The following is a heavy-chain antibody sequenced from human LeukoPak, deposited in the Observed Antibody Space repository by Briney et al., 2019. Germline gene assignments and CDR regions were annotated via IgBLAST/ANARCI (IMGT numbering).Heavy chain of an antibody. Sequence: GGSLRLSCAASGFTFRNYGMHCVRQAPGKGLEWVAIISDDGSNKNYADSVRGRFTISRDNSNNTVYLQMNSLRAEDTAVYYCAKDRETTASGTFDYWGQGTLVTVSS. CDR2: ISDDGSNK. V-gene: IGHV3-30*18. CDR1: GFTFRNYG. J-gene: IGHJ4*02. D-gene: IGHD6-13*01. CDR3: AKDRETTASGTFDY.